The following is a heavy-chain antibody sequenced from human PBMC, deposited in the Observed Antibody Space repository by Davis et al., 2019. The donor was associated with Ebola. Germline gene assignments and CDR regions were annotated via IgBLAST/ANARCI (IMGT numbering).Heavy chain of an antibody. CDR3: AKGPFVAFD. Sequence: MPSETLSLTCAVSGGSLTGHYWSWIRQAPGKGLEWIGEITHSGSTDYNPSLRGRVSISVDTSKNAFSLKMTSVTAADTAMYYSAKGPFVAFDWGQGTLVTVSS. D-gene: IGHD3-3*02. J-gene: IGHJ4*02. CDR1: GGSLTGHY. CDR2: ITHSGST. V-gene: IGHV4-34*01.